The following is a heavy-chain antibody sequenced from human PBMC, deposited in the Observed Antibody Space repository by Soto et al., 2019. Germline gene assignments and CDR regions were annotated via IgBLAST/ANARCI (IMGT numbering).Heavy chain of an antibody. CDR3: VKNSGWFNT. Sequence: QLLQSGGGLVQPGGSQTLSCAASGFTFGTTDMSWVRQAPGEGLEWVSTIDGSGGITYYADSVKGRFTISRDNSRNTVYLQMNSLTGDDTALYYCVKNSGWFNTWGQGALVTVST. J-gene: IGHJ5*02. V-gene: IGHV3-23*01. CDR1: GFTFGTTD. CDR2: IDGSGGIT. D-gene: IGHD3-10*01.